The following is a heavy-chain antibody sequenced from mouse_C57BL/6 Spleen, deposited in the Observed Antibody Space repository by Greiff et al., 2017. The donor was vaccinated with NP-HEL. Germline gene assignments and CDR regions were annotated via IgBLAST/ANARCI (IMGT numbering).Heavy chain of an antibody. CDR1: GSAFSSSW. V-gene: IGHV1-82*01. J-gene: IGHJ2*01. CDR2: LYPGDGDP. D-gene: IGHD1-1*01. Sequence: QVQLQQSGPALVKPGASVTISCTASGSAFSSSWMNWVKQRPGKGLAWIGRLYPGDGDPNYNGKFKGKATLTADKSSSTAYMQLSSLTSEDSAVYFCARGAHYYGSRGGLDYWGQGTTLTVSS. CDR3: ARGAHYYGSRGGLDY.